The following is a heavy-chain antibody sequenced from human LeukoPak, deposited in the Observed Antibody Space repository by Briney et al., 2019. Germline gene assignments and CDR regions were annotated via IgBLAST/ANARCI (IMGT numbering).Heavy chain of an antibody. D-gene: IGHD2-21*02. J-gene: IGHJ6*02. CDR1: GFTFSSYG. Sequence: GGSLRLSCAASGFTFSSYGMHWVRQAPGKGLEWVAVISYDGSNKYYADSVKGRFTISRDNSKNTLYLQVNSLRAEDTAVYYCAKGILPYVVTAINGMDVWGQGTTVTVSS. CDR3: AKGILPYVVTAINGMDV. V-gene: IGHV3-30*18. CDR2: ISYDGSNK.